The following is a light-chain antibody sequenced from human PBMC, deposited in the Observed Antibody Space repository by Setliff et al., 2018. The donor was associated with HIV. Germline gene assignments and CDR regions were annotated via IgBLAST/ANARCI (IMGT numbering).Light chain of an antibody. V-gene: IGLV2-11*01. J-gene: IGLJ1*01. CDR2: DVT. Sequence: QSVLTQPRSVSGSPGQSVTFSCTGSSSDVGAYNYVSWYQQHPGKAPKLTIYDVTKRPSGVPDRFSGSKSGNTASLTISGLQAEDEADYYCCSYAGSYTYIFGSGTKVTVL. CDR3: CSYAGSYTYI. CDR1: SSDVGAYNY.